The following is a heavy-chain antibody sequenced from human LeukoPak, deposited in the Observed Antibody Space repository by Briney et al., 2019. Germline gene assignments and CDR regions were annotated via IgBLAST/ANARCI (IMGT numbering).Heavy chain of an antibody. D-gene: IGHD3-10*01. Sequence: SEPLSLTCTVSVGSISSSSYYWGWIRQPPGKGLEWIGRIYYSGRTYYNPSLKSRVTISVDTSKNQFSLKLSSVTAADTAVYYCATGQYYSGSSYNTFDYWGQGTLVTVSS. CDR2: IYYSGRT. J-gene: IGHJ4*02. V-gene: IGHV4-39*01. CDR1: VGSISSSSYY. CDR3: ATGQYYSGSSYNTFDY.